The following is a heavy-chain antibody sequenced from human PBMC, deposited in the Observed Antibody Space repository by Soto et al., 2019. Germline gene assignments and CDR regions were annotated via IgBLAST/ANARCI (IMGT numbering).Heavy chain of an antibody. CDR3: ARRV. CDR2: ISAGGDTT. CDR1: GFTFSNYP. J-gene: IGHJ4*02. V-gene: IGHV3-23*01. Sequence: GGSLRLSCATSGFTFSNYPMYWVRQAPGKGLEWVSGISAGGDTTYYADSVEGRFTIFRDNSKNSVSLQMNSLRVEDTAVYYCARRVWGQGTLVTVSS.